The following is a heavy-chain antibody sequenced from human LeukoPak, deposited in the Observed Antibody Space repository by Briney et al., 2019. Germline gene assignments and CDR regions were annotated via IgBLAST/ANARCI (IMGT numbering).Heavy chain of an antibody. V-gene: IGHV4-39*07. CDR2: LDESGRP. CDR3: ARDLGGYPFFMDV. Sequence: SETLSLTCSVSGGSIRSGDHHWAWVRQPPGKGLEFIGSLDESGRPYYNRPLKSRVSISGDTSGKQFSLNLTSVTAADTAVYFCARDLGGYPFFMDVWGRGTAVIVSS. CDR1: GGSIRSGDHH. D-gene: IGHD2-15*01. J-gene: IGHJ6*03.